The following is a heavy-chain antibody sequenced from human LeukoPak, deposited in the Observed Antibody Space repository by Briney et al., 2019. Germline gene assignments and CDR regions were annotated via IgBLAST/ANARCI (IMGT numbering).Heavy chain of an antibody. V-gene: IGHV4-59*08. D-gene: IGHD3-10*01. J-gene: IGHJ4*02. CDR3: ARRYGSGSYYYFDY. CDR2: IYYSGTT. CDR1: GDSISSYY. Sequence: SETLSLTCTVSGDSISSYYWSWIRQSPVKGLEWIGYIYYSGTTNYNPSLKSRVTISVDTSKNQFSLKVSSVTAADTAVYYCARRYGSGSYYYFDYWGQGTLVTVSS.